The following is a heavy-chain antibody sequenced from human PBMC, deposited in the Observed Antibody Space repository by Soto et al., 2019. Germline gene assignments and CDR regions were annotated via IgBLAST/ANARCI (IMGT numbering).Heavy chain of an antibody. CDR1: GFTFSSYA. CDR2: IWYDGSNK. CDR3: AIAFFLGFPPYYYYYGMDV. D-gene: IGHD3-16*01. V-gene: IGHV3-33*01. J-gene: IGHJ6*02. Sequence: GGSLRLSCAASGFTFSSYAMHWVRQAPGTGLEWVAVIWYDGSNKYYADSVQGRFTISRDNSTNTLYLQMNSLRAEDTAVYYCAIAFFLGFPPYYYYYGMDVWGQGTTVTVSS.